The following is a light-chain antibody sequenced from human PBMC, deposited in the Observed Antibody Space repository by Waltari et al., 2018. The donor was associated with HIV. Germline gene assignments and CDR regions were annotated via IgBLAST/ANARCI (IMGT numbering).Light chain of an antibody. Sequence: QSALTQPPSASGSPGQSVTISCTGTSSDVGGYNYVSWYQQHPGKAPKLMIYEVSKRPSGVPDRVFGSKSGNTASLTGSGLQAEDEADYYCSSYAGSCWVFGGGTKLTVL. CDR2: EVS. V-gene: IGLV2-8*01. CDR3: SSYAGSCWV. J-gene: IGLJ3*02. CDR1: SSDVGGYNY.